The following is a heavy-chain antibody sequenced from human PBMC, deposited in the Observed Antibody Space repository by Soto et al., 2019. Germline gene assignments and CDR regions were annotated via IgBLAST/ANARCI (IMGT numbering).Heavy chain of an antibody. CDR3: AWFGDSEKIKNWFDP. J-gene: IGHJ5*02. Sequence: QVQLVQSGAEVKKPGSSVKVSCKASGGTFSSYAISWVRQAPGQGLEWMGGIIPIFGTANYAQKFQGRVTITEDESTSTAYMELSSLRTEDTAVYYCAWFGDSEKIKNWFDPWGQGTLVTVSS. V-gene: IGHV1-69*01. CDR1: GGTFSSYA. D-gene: IGHD3-10*01. CDR2: IIPIFGTA.